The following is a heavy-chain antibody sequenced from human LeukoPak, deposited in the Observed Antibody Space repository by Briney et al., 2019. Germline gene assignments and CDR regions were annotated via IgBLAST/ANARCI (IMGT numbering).Heavy chain of an antibody. J-gene: IGHJ4*02. CDR3: ARGPYSDAFVLSFDF. Sequence: GGSLRLSCAASGFNFNSYGMNWVRQAPGKGLEWISDIDNSGNVINYADSVKGRFTISRYNANNSLFLQMNSLRTDDTAVYYCARGPYSDAFVLSFDFWGQGILVTVSS. D-gene: IGHD5-12*01. CDR1: GFNFNSYG. CDR2: IDNSGNVI. V-gene: IGHV3-48*03.